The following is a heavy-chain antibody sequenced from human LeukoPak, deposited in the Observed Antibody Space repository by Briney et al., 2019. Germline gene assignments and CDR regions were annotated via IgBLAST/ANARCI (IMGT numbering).Heavy chain of an antibody. J-gene: IGHJ5*02. D-gene: IGHD6-19*01. Sequence: SGPTLVNPTQTLTLTCTFSGFSLSTSGMCVSWIRQPPGKALEWLARIDWDDDKYYSTSLKTRLAISKDPSKNQVVLTMTNMDPVDTATYYCARISPTGYSSGWYWFDPWGQGTLVTVSS. V-gene: IGHV2-70*11. CDR1: GFSLSTSGMC. CDR3: ARISPTGYSSGWYWFDP. CDR2: IDWDDDK.